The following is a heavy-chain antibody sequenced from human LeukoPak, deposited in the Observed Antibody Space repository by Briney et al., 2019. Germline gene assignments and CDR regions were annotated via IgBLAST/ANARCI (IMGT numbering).Heavy chain of an antibody. CDR1: GFNFSSYA. CDR2: ISDSGGRT. V-gene: IGHV3-23*01. D-gene: IGHD2-8*01. CDR3: ASLNNDYYYYYMDV. J-gene: IGHJ6*03. Sequence: QPGGSLRLSCAASGFNFSSYAMSWVRQAPGKGLEWVSAISDSGGRTHYADSVRGRFTMSRDNSKKTLYLQMNSLRAEDTAVYYCASLNNDYYYYYMDVWGKGTTVTVSS.